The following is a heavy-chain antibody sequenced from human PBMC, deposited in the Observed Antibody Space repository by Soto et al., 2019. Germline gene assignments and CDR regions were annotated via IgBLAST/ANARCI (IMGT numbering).Heavy chain of an antibody. CDR2: ISSSSSYT. CDR3: ARDAVFLMGADAFDI. Sequence: QVQLVESGGGLVKPGGSLRLSCAASGFTFSDYYMSWIRQAPGKGLEWVSYISSSSSYTNYADSVKGRFTISRDNAKNSLYLQMNSLGAEDAAVYYWARDAVFLMGADAFDIGGQGKMVPVSS. D-gene: IGHD3-3*01. CDR1: GFTFSDYY. V-gene: IGHV3-11*05. J-gene: IGHJ3*02.